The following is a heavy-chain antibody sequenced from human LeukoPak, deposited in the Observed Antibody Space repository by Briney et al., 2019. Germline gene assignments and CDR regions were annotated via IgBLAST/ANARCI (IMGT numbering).Heavy chain of an antibody. CDR1: WFHFCSYA. CDR3: AKDLNDYGDYVDAFDI. D-gene: IGHD4-17*01. V-gene: IGHV3-23*01. Sequence: PGGALRLSCAASWFHFCSYAMRWVPPAPGEGLEGVSALSGSGGCTYYADSLTSRFTHSRDNAKNTLYLQMNNLRAEDTAVYYCAKDLNDYGDYVDAFDIWGQGTMVTVSS. CDR2: LSGSGGCT. J-gene: IGHJ3*02.